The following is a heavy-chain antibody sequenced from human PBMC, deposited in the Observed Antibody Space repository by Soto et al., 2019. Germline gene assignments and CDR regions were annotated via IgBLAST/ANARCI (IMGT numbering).Heavy chain of an antibody. Sequence: ASVKVSCKASGGTFSSYAISWVRQAPGQGLEWMGGIIPIFGTANYAQKFQGRVTITADESTSTAYMELSSLRSEDTAVYYCAREGTMVRGVTSYYFDYWGQGTLVTVSS. CDR3: AREGTMVRGVTSYYFDY. J-gene: IGHJ4*02. V-gene: IGHV1-69*13. CDR2: IIPIFGTA. D-gene: IGHD3-10*01. CDR1: GGTFSSYA.